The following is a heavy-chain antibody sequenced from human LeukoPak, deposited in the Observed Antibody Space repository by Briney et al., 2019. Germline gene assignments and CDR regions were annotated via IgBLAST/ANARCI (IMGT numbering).Heavy chain of an antibody. J-gene: IGHJ4*02. V-gene: IGHV4-59*01. CDR2: FYYSGST. CDR1: GGSISSYY. CDR3: ARGYSYASVDY. Sequence: PSETLSLTCTVSGGSISSYYWSWIRQPPGKGLEWIGYFYYSGSTNYNPSLKSRVTISVDTSKNQFSLKLSSVTAADTAVYYCARGYSYASVDYWGQGTLVTVPS. D-gene: IGHD5-18*01.